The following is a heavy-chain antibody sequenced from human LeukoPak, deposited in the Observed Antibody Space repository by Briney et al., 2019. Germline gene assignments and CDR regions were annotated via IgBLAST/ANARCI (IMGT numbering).Heavy chain of an antibody. CDR3: ARGAPCGGDCSSWFDP. CDR2: ISFDEINK. D-gene: IGHD2-21*02. CDR1: GFTFSRYA. Sequence: GGSLRLSCAASGFTFSRYAIHWVRQTPGKGLEWVAAISFDEINKKYADCVKGRFTISRDNAKNSLYLQMNSLRAEDTAVYYCARGAPCGGDCSSWFDPWGQGTLVIVSS. J-gene: IGHJ5*02. V-gene: IGHV3-30-3*01.